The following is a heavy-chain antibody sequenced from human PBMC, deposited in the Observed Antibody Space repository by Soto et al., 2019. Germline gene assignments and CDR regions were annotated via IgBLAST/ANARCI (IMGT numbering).Heavy chain of an antibody. CDR3: ARGTYYDFWSGYYWAYWYFDL. CDR2: IFSNDEK. V-gene: IGHV2-26*01. J-gene: IGHJ2*01. CDR1: GFSLSNARMG. Sequence: QVTLKESGPVLVKPTETLTLTCTVSGFSLSNARMGVSWIRQPPGKALEWLAHIFSNDEKSYSISLKSRLTISKDTSKSQVVLTMTNMDPVDTATYYCARGTYYDFWSGYYWAYWYFDLWGRGTLVTVSS. D-gene: IGHD3-3*01.